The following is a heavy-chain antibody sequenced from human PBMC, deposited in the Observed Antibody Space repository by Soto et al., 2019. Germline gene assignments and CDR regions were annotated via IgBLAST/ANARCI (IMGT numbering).Heavy chain of an antibody. J-gene: IGHJ4*02. D-gene: IGHD1-26*01. V-gene: IGHV1-46*02. Sequence: QVQLMQSGAEVRKPGASVRLSCETSGYNFNQCYIHWVRQAPGQGLEWMGIINLRGGTTEYAHKFRGRVTVTGDTSTKTAYMELRSLRSEDTAMYFCARGPEDSDVPRWDYWGQGTLVTVSS. CDR1: GYNFNQCY. CDR3: ARGPEDSDVPRWDY. CDR2: INLRGGTT.